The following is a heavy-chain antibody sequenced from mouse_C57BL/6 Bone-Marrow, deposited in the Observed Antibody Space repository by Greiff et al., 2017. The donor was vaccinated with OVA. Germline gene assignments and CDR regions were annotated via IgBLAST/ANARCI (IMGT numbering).Heavy chain of an antibody. V-gene: IGHV5-6*01. Sequence: EVQGVESGGDLVKPGGSLKLSCAASGFPFSSYRMSWVRPTPDKRLEWVATISSGGSYTYYPDSVKGRFTISRDNAKNTLYRQMSSLKSEDTAVYYCARHEDYFDYWGQGTTLTVSS. CDR3: ARHEDYFDY. CDR1: GFPFSSYR. CDR2: ISSGGSYT. J-gene: IGHJ2*01.